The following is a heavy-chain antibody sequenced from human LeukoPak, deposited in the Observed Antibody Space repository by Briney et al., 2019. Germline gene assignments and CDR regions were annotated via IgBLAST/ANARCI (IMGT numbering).Heavy chain of an antibody. D-gene: IGHD3-22*01. Sequence: ASVKVSCKASGGTFSSYAISWVRQAPGQGLEWMGVIIPIFGTANYAQKFQGRVTITTDESTSTAYMELSSLRSEDTAVYYCARGAYYYDTSIAFDIWGQGTMVTVSS. CDR2: IIPIFGTA. V-gene: IGHV1-69*05. J-gene: IGHJ3*02. CDR1: GGTFSSYA. CDR3: ARGAYYYDTSIAFDI.